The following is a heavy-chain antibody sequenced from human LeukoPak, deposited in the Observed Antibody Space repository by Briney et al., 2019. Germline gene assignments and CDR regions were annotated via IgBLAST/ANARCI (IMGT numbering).Heavy chain of an antibody. J-gene: IGHJ6*02. CDR2: ISGSGGST. CDR3: AKDDRKDYYYGMDV. D-gene: IGHD1-14*01. V-gene: IGHV3-23*01. CDR1: GFTFSSYA. Sequence: GGSLRLSCAASGFTFSSYAMSWVRQAPGKGLEWVSAISGSGGSTYYADSVKGRFTISRDNSRNTLYLQMNSLRAEDTAVYYCAKDDRKDYYYGMDVWGQGTTVTVSS.